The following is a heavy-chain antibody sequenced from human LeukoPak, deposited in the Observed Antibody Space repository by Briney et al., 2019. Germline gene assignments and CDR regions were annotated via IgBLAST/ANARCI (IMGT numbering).Heavy chain of an antibody. CDR3: ARDHWSSSSEGNHWFDP. J-gene: IGHJ5*02. CDR2: ISGGGGSI. D-gene: IGHD6-6*01. Sequence: PGGSLRLSCAASGFTFSDYYMTWIRQAPGKGLEWVSYISGGGGSIYYADSVKGRITISRDNSKNSLYLQMNSLRAEDTAVYYCARDHWSSSSEGNHWFDPWGQGTLVTVSS. CDR1: GFTFSDYY. V-gene: IGHV3-11*01.